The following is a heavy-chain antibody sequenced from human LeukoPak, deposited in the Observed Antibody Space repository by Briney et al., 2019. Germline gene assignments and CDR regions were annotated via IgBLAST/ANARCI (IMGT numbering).Heavy chain of an antibody. CDR2: INHSGST. Sequence: GSLRLSCAASGFTFSSYTMNWVRQPPGKGLEWIGEINHSGSTNYNPSLKSRVTISVDTSKNQFSLKLSSVTAADTAVYYCARFIAYCGGDCYSGYYYYYMDVWGKGTTVTVSS. CDR1: GFTFSSYT. V-gene: IGHV4-34*01. J-gene: IGHJ6*03. CDR3: ARFIAYCGGDCYSGYYYYYMDV. D-gene: IGHD2-21*01.